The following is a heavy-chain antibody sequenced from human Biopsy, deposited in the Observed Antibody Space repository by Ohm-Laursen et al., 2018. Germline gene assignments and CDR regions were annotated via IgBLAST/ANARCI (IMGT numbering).Heavy chain of an antibody. J-gene: IGHJ5*02. Sequence: GTLSLTCGVSGGSIISYYWTWIRQSPGKGLEWIGHVYNGGITNYNPSLKSRVTISKDTSKNQFSLQVNSVTAADTAVYYCARTPRDSFWSGSYKRGLWFDPWGQGTLVIVSS. CDR2: VYNGGIT. CDR3: ARTPRDSFWSGSYKRGLWFDP. CDR1: GGSIISYY. D-gene: IGHD3-3*01. V-gene: IGHV4-59*01.